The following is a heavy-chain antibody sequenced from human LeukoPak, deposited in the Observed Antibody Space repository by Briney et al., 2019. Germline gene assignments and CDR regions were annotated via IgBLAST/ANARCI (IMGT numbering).Heavy chain of an antibody. Sequence: SETLSLTCTVSGGSISSSSYYWGWIRQPPGNGREWMGSIYYSGSTYYNPFLKSRVTISVDTSKNQFPLKLRSVTAPDTAVYYCARYERYSSDTKKAGEYWGQGTLVNVSS. V-gene: IGHV4-39*01. D-gene: IGHD6-19*01. CDR3: ARYERYSSDTKKAGEY. CDR2: IYYSGST. CDR1: GGSISSSSYY. J-gene: IGHJ4*02.